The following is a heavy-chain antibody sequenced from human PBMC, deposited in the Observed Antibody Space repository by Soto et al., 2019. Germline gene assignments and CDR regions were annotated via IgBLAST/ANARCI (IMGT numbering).Heavy chain of an antibody. D-gene: IGHD3-16*02. CDR1: GGTFSSYA. Sequence: GASVKVSCKASGGTFSSYAISWVRQAPGQGLEWMGGIIPIFGTANYAQKFQGRVTITADESTSTAYMELSSLRSEDTAVYYCASLTLITFGGVFGPGYGMDVWGQGTTVTVSS. CDR3: ASLTLITFGGVFGPGYGMDV. V-gene: IGHV1-69*13. J-gene: IGHJ6*02. CDR2: IIPIFGTA.